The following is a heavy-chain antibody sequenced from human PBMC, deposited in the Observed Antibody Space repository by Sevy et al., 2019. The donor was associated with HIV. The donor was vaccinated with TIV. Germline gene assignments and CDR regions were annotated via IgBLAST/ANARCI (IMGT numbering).Heavy chain of an antibody. V-gene: IGHV3-48*02. CDR3: ARDNGGYSYGSIDY. Sequence: GGSLRLSCVASGFTFSSYSMNWVRQAPGKGLEWVSYISSSSSTIYYADSVKGRFTISRDNAKNSLYLQMNSLRDEDTAVYYCARDNGGYSYGSIDYWGQGTLVTVSS. D-gene: IGHD5-18*01. CDR2: ISSSSSTI. J-gene: IGHJ4*02. CDR1: GFTFSSYS.